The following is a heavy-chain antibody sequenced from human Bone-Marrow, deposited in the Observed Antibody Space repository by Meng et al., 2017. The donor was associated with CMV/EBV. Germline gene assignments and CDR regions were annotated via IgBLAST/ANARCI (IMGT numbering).Heavy chain of an antibody. Sequence: GESLKISCAVSGFTFDDYGMSWVRQAPGKGLEWVSGINWNGGSTGYADSVKGRFTISRDNAKNSLYLQMNSLRAEDTALYYCARDRGYDFWSGSTGHYYYYGMDVWGQGTTVTVSS. D-gene: IGHD3-3*01. V-gene: IGHV3-20*04. CDR2: INWNGGST. CDR1: GFTFDDYG. J-gene: IGHJ6*02. CDR3: ARDRGYDFWSGSTGHYYYYGMDV.